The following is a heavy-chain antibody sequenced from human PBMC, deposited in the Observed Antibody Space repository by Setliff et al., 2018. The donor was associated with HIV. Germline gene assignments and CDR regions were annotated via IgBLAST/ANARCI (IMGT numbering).Heavy chain of an antibody. V-gene: IGHV4-39*01. CDR3: TIPASSLAPN. CDR2: IRSSGDT. CDR1: GASISSHNYY. J-gene: IGHJ4*02. Sequence: ASETLSLTCTVSGASISSHNYYWGWIRQSPGKGLEWIASIRSSGDTYYNPSLQSRVIISVDTSNNQISLKLTSVTAADTAVYYCTIPASSLAPNWGRGTQVTSPQ.